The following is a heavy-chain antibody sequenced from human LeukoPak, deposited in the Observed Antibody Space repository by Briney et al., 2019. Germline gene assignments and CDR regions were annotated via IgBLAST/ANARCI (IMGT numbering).Heavy chain of an antibody. J-gene: IGHJ3*02. V-gene: IGHV3-23*01. CDR1: GFTVSSNY. CDR2: VAGDSAVT. D-gene: IGHD2-8*01. CDR3: AKDSWSRNGIFDPFDI. Sequence: GGSLRLSCAASGFTVSSNYMSWVRQAPGKGLEWVSHVAGDSAVTYYTDSVKGRFTVSRDNSKNTLSLQMNSLRLEDTAVYYCAKDSWSRNGIFDPFDIWGQGTMVTVSS.